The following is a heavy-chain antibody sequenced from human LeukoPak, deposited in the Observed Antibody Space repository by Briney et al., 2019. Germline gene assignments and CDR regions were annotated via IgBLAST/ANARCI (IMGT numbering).Heavy chain of an antibody. CDR3: ARVLVVAGPFDY. CDR2: VYRTGST. J-gene: IGHJ4*02. D-gene: IGHD2-15*01. V-gene: IGHV4-38-2*02. Sequence: SETLSLTCTVSGYSISSDYYWGWIRQPPGKGLEWIGNVYRTGSTYYNPSLTSRVTISIDTSKNQFSLKLSSVTAADTAVYYCARVLVVAGPFDYWGQGTLVTVSS. CDR1: GYSISSDYY.